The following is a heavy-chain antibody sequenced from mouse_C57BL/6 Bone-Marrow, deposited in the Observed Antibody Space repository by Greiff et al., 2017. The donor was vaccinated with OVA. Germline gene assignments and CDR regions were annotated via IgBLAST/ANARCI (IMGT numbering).Heavy chain of an antibody. D-gene: IGHD1-1*01. Sequence: QVQLQQSGPELVKPGASVKISCKASGYAFSSSWMNWVKQRPGKGLEWIGRIYPGDGDTNYNGKFKGKATLTVDTSSSTAYMQLSSLTSEDSAVYYCARWCPYYYGSYYFDYWGQGTTLTVSS. CDR2: IYPGDGDT. CDR3: ARWCPYYYGSYYFDY. V-gene: IGHV1-82*01. CDR1: GYAFSSSW. J-gene: IGHJ2*01.